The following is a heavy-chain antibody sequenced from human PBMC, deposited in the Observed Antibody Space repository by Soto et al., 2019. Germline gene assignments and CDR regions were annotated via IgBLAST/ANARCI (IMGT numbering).Heavy chain of an antibody. CDR3: ARGHVLYSWNDLVRYYYYYGMDV. J-gene: IGHJ6*02. CDR2: INHSGST. V-gene: IGHV4-34*01. D-gene: IGHD1-1*01. Sequence: QVQLQQWGAGLLKPSETLSLTCAVYGGSFSGYYWSWIRQPPGKGLEWIGEINHSGSTNYNPSLKSRVTIAVDTSKNQFSLKLSSVTAADTAVYYCARGHVLYSWNDLVRYYYYYGMDVWGQGTTVTVSS. CDR1: GGSFSGYY.